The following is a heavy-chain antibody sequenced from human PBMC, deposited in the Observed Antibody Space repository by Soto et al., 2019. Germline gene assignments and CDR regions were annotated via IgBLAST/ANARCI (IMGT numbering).Heavy chain of an antibody. J-gene: IGHJ4*02. CDR1: GGSISSSSYY. Sequence: SETLSLTCTVSGGSISSSSYYWGWIRQPPGKGLEWIGSIYYSGSTYYNPSLKSRVTISVDTSKNQFSLKLSSVTAADTAVYYCARHTMIDFSDYWGQGTLVTVSS. CDR2: IYYSGST. CDR3: ARHTMIDFSDY. D-gene: IGHD3-3*01. V-gene: IGHV4-39*01.